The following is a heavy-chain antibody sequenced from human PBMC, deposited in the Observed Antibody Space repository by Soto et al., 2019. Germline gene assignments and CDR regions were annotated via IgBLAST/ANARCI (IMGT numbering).Heavy chain of an antibody. CDR3: ARDAVEVVAPRENWFDP. J-gene: IGHJ5*02. V-gene: IGHV1-18*01. CDR1: GYTFTSYG. D-gene: IGHD2-15*01. CDR2: SSAYNGNT. Sequence: GASVKVSRKASGYTFTSYGISWVRQAPGQGLEWMGWSSAYNGNTNYAQKLQGRVTMTTDTSTSTAYMELRSLRSDDTAVYYCARDAVEVVAPRENWFDPWGQGTLATVSS.